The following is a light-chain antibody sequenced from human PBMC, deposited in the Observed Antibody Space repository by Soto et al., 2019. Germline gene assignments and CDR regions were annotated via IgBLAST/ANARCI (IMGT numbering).Light chain of an antibody. Sequence: EVVLTQSPGTLSLPPGARATLSCRASQTLSSNYLAWYQQIAGQAPSLLIYGTSSRATGIPDRFSGSGSGTDFTLTISRLEPEDFAVYYCQQYGSSPPRYTFGQGTKLEIK. V-gene: IGKV3-20*01. CDR2: GTS. CDR1: QTLSSNY. J-gene: IGKJ2*01. CDR3: QQYGSSPPRYT.